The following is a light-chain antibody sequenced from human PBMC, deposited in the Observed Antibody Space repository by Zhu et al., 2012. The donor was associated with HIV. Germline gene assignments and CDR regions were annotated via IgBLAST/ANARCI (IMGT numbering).Light chain of an antibody. CDR1: QSVGTN. CDR3: QQYGSSPFT. Sequence: VMTQSPATLSVSPGERSTLSCRASQSVGTNLAWYQQKPGQVPRLLISRAFTRATGIPDRFSGSGSGTDFTLTISRLEPEDFAVYYCQQYGSSPFTFGGGTKVEIK. CDR2: RAF. V-gene: IGKV3-20*01. J-gene: IGKJ4*01.